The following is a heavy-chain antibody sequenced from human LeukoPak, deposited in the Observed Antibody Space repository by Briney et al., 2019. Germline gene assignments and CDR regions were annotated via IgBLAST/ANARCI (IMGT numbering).Heavy chain of an antibody. CDR2: INPNDGDT. D-gene: IGHD2-2*01. J-gene: IGHJ4*02. Sequence: ASVKVSCKASGYTFTDYYMHWVRQAPGQGFEWMGWINPNDGDTNYAQKFQGRVTMTRDASISTAHMEVSRLRSDDTAVYYCARTNFLYCSSSTCLFDYWGQGTLVTVSS. CDR3: ARTNFLYCSSSTCLFDY. V-gene: IGHV1-2*02. CDR1: GYTFTDYY.